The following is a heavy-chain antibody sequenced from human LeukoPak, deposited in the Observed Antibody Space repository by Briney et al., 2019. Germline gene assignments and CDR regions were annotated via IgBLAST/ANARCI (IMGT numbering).Heavy chain of an antibody. V-gene: IGHV1-46*01. CDR1: GYTFTSYY. CDR3: ASAVGYSYGFDAFDI. CDR2: INPSGGST. D-gene: IGHD5-18*01. J-gene: IGHJ3*02. Sequence: ASLTVSCKASGYTFTSYYMHWVRQAPGQGLEWMGIINPSGGSTSYAQKFQGRVTMTRDTSTSTVYMELSSLRSEDTAVYYCASAVGYSYGFDAFDIWGQGTMVTVSS.